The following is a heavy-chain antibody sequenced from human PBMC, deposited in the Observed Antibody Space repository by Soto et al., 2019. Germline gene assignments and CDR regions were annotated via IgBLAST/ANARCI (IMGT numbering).Heavy chain of an antibody. CDR2: IYYSGST. D-gene: IGHD6-19*01. Sequence: SETLTLTYTVSGGSISSYYWCWIRQPPGKGLEWIGYIYYSGSTNYNPSLKSRVTISVDTSKNQFSLKLSSVTAADTAVYYCAIDLGAVAGTKGDAFDIWGQGTMVTVSS. CDR1: GGSISSYY. CDR3: AIDLGAVAGTKGDAFDI. J-gene: IGHJ3*02. V-gene: IGHV4-59*01.